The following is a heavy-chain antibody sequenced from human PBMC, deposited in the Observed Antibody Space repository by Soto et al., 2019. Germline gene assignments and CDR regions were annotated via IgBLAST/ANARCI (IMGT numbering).Heavy chain of an antibody. CDR3: ARVLRFFEWLFGSYYYYGIDV. J-gene: IGHJ6*02. D-gene: IGHD3-3*01. V-gene: IGHV3-30-3*01. CDR2: ISYDGSNK. CDR1: GFTFSSYA. Sequence: QVQLVESGGGVVQPGRSLRLSCAASGFTFSSYAMHWVRQAPGKGLEWVAVISYDGSNKYSADSVKGRFTISRDNSKNTLYLQMNSLRAEDTAVYYCARVLRFFEWLFGSYYYYGIDVWGQGTTVTVSS.